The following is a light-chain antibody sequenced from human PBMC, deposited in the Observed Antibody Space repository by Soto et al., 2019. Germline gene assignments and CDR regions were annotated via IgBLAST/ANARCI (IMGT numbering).Light chain of an antibody. J-gene: IGLJ1*01. Sequence: QSALTQPPSASGSPGQSVTISCTGTSRDVGGYNYVSWYQQHPGKAPKLMIYEVTKRPSGVPERFSGSKSGNTASLTVSGLQAEDEADYYCSSYLGTNSKVFGPGTKV. CDR2: EVT. CDR3: SSYLGTNSKV. CDR1: SRDVGGYNY. V-gene: IGLV2-8*01.